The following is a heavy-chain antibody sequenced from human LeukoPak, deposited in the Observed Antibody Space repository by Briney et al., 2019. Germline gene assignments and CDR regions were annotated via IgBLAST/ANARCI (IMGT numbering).Heavy chain of an antibody. Sequence: GGSLRLSCAASGFTFSSYSMNWVRQAPGKGLDWVSYISGGSDNIDYADSVKGRFTVSRDNAKNSLYLQMNSLRDEDTAVYYCARDRDYASDIWRQGTMVTVSS. CDR1: GFTFSSYS. D-gene: IGHD3-16*01. J-gene: IGHJ3*02. V-gene: IGHV3-48*02. CDR2: ISGGSDNI. CDR3: ARDRDYASDI.